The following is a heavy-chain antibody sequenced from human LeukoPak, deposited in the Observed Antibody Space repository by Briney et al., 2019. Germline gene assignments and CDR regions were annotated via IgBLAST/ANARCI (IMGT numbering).Heavy chain of an antibody. CDR2: VYYSGST. Sequence: SETLSLTCTVSGGSISSSSYYWGWIRQPPGKGLEWIGSVYYSGSTYYNPSLKSRVTISVDTSKNQFSLKLSSVTAADTAVYYCASPGGYSSSWYWFDPWGQGTLVTVSS. V-gene: IGHV4-39*01. J-gene: IGHJ5*02. D-gene: IGHD6-13*01. CDR1: GGSISSSSYY. CDR3: ASPGGYSSSWYWFDP.